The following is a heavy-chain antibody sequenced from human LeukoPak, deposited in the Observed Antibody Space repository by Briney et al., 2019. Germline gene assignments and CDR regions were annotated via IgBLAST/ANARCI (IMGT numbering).Heavy chain of an antibody. V-gene: IGHV4-59*08. J-gene: IGHJ4*02. D-gene: IGHD3-10*01. CDR3: ARQGIRGQYLVHFDY. CDR2: IYYSGTT. CDR1: GASISSYY. Sequence: SETLSLTCTVSGASISSYYWSWIRQPPGKGPEWIGYIYYSGTTNYNPSLKSRVTISIDTSKNQFSLKLSSVTAADTAVYYCARQGIRGQYLVHFDYWGQGTLVTVSS.